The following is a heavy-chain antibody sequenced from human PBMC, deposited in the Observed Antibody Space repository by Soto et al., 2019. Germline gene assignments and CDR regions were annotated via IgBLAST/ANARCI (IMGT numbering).Heavy chain of an antibody. CDR3: ASAPRPRYCSSTSCSPR. D-gene: IGHD2-2*01. CDR2: INHSGST. J-gene: IGHJ4*02. V-gene: IGHV4-34*01. Sequence: SETLSLTCAVYGGSFSGYYWSWIRQPPGKGLEWIGEINHSGSTNYNPSLKSRVTISVDTSKNQFSLKLSSVTAADTAVYYCASAPRPRYCSSTSCSPRWGQGTLVTVSS. CDR1: GGSFSGYY.